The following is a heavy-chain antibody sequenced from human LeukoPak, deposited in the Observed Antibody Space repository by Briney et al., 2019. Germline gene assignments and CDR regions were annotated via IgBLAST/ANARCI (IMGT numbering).Heavy chain of an antibody. Sequence: SETLSLTCTVSGDSISGSTYYWAWIRQPPGKGLEWIASGDYSGGTYYNPSLESRVAISADMSKNQISLKLTSVTGADTAVYYCAGERGEEYSSGWYKTNYFYNWGQGIRVTVSS. CDR1: GDSISGSTYY. CDR3: AGERGEEYSSGWYKTNYFYN. V-gene: IGHV4-39*07. CDR2: GDYSGGT. J-gene: IGHJ4*02. D-gene: IGHD6-19*01.